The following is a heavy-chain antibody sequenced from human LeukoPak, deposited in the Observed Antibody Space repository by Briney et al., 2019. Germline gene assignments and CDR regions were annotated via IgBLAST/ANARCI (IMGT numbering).Heavy chain of an antibody. J-gene: IGHJ6*02. CDR1: GFTVSSNY. CDR2: IYSGGST. V-gene: IGHV3-53*01. D-gene: IGHD3-3*01. Sequence: GGSLRLSCAASGFTVSSNYMSWVRQAPGKGLEWVSVIYSGGSTYYADSVKGRFTISRDNSKNTLYLRMNSLRAEDTAVYYCASPTHYDFWSGYYGMDVWGQGTTVTVSS. CDR3: ASPTHYDFWSGYYGMDV.